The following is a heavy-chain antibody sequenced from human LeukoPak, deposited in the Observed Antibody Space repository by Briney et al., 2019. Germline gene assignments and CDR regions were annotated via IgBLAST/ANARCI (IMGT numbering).Heavy chain of an antibody. Sequence: GGSLRPSCAASGFTFSAYNMNWVRQAPGKGLEWVSYISISSRTRYYTDSVKGRLTISRDNAKNSLYLQMNSLRAEDTAVYYCARDFMGSSWPWGQGTLVTVSS. J-gene: IGHJ5*02. CDR3: ARDFMGSSWP. V-gene: IGHV3-48*04. CDR2: ISISSRTR. D-gene: IGHD6-13*01. CDR1: GFTFSAYN.